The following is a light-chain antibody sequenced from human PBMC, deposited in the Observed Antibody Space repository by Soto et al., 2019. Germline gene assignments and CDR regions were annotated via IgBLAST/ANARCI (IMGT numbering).Light chain of an antibody. CDR3: QQYKNYWT. CDR2: DAS. CDR1: QSVSGW. Sequence: DIQMTQSPPTLSASVGDRVTITCRASQSVSGWLAWYQQKPGKAPNLLIYDASSLQTGVPSRFSGSGSGTEFTLTISSLQPDDFATYYCQQYKNYWTFGQGTKVDIK. J-gene: IGKJ1*01. V-gene: IGKV1-5*01.